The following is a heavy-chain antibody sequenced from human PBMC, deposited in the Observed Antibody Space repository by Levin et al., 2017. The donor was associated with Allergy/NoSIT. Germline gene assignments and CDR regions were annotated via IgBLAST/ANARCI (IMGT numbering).Heavy chain of an antibody. J-gene: IGHJ4*02. D-gene: IGHD2-15*01. CDR3: ARRYCSGGSCYDCDY. V-gene: IGHV3-33*01. CDR1: GFTFSSYG. Sequence: QSGGSLRLSCAASGFTFSSYGMHWVRQAPGKGLEWVAVIWYDGSNKYCADSVKGRFTISRDNSKNTLYLQMNSLRAEDTAVYYCARRYCSGGSCYDCDYWGQGTLVTVSS. CDR2: IWYDGSNK.